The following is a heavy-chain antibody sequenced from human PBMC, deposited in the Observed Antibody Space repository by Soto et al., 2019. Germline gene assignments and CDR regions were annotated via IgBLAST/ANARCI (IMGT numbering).Heavy chain of an antibody. CDR1: GNIFSNYW. CDR3: ARQRLWGTSGYYYFEN. CDR2: IYPGDSDT. D-gene: IGHD3-22*01. Sequence: GGSLKISCKGSGNIFSNYWIGWVRQMPGKGLEWMGIIYPGDSDTRYSPSFQGQVTITVDKSINTAYLQWSRLKASDTAIYYCARQRLWGTSGYYYFENWGQGTLVTVSS. V-gene: IGHV5-51*01. J-gene: IGHJ4*02.